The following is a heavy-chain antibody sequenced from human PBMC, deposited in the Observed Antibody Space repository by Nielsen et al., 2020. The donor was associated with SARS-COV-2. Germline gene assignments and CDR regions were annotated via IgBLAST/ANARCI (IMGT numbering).Heavy chain of an antibody. J-gene: IGHJ5*02. D-gene: IGHD5-12*01. Sequence: GRFTISRDNAKNSLFLEMNSLGGEDTAVYYCARDGRQSGYDECNWFDTWGQGTLVTVSS. V-gene: IGHV3-21*06. CDR3: ARDGRQSGYDECNWFDT.